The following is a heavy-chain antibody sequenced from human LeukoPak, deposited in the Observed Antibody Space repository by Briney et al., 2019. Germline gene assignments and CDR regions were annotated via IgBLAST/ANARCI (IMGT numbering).Heavy chain of an antibody. Sequence: GASVKVSCKASGYTFTGYYIHWVRQAPGQGLEWMGWINPHSGGTNYAQKFQGGVTMTRDTSITTAYMELSSLRSDDTAVYYCARDLGDSSSYLFDYWGQGTLVTVSS. CDR2: INPHSGGT. D-gene: IGHD6-6*01. J-gene: IGHJ4*02. CDR1: GYTFTGYY. V-gene: IGHV1-2*02. CDR3: ARDLGDSSSYLFDY.